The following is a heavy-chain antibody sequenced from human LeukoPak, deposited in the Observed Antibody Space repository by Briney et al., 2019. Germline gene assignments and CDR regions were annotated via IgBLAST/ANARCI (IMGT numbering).Heavy chain of an antibody. V-gene: IGHV3-7*03. CDR3: ATSYDMGWLIGY. CDR2: IKQDGSEK. J-gene: IGHJ4*02. D-gene: IGHD3/OR15-3a*01. Sequence: GGSLRLSCAASGFTFGDTWMNRVRQVPGQGLEWVANIKQDGSEKFYVASVKGRFTISRDNGKSSLYLQMNSLRAEDTALYYCATSYDMGWLIGYWGQGTLVTVSS. CDR1: GFTFGDTW.